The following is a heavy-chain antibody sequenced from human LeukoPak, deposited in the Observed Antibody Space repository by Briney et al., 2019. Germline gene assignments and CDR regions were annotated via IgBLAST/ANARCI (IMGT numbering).Heavy chain of an antibody. CDR1: GGSMSSYY. CDR2: IYYSRST. V-gene: IGHV4-59*12. Sequence: PSETLSLTCTVSGGSMSSYYWSWLRQPPGKGLEWIGYIYYSRSTNYNPSLKSRVTISVDTSKNQFSLKLTSVSAADTAVYYCARGRSYYDSTGYAYWGQGTQLTVSS. J-gene: IGHJ4*02. D-gene: IGHD3-22*01. CDR3: ARGRSYYDSTGYAY.